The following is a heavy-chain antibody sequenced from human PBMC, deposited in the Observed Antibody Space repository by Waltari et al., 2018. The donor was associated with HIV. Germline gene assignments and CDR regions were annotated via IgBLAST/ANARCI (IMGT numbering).Heavy chain of an antibody. CDR1: GGSISSYY. CDR3: ARGGGATNYYYYYGMDV. V-gene: IGHV4-59*01. Sequence: QVQLQESGPGLVKPSETLSLTCTVSGGSISSYYWSWIRQPPGKGLEWIGYIYYSGSTNYNPSLKSRVTISVDTSKNQFSLKLSSVTAADTAVYYCARGGGATNYYYYYGMDVWGQGTTVTVSS. CDR2: IYYSGST. D-gene: IGHD1-26*01. J-gene: IGHJ6*02.